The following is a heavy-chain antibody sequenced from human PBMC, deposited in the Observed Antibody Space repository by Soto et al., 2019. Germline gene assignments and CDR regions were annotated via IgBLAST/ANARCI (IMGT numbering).Heavy chain of an antibody. CDR1: GGSISSYY. CDR2: IYYSGST. CDR3: ARAVRDIVVVPAAIRGYNWFDP. J-gene: IGHJ5*02. V-gene: IGHV4-59*01. Sequence: SETLSLTCTVSGGSISSYYWSWIRQPPGNGLEWIGYIYYSGSTNYNPSLKSRVTISVDTSKNQFSLKLSSVTAADTAVYYCARAVRDIVVVPAAIRGYNWFDPWGQGTLVTVPQ. D-gene: IGHD2-2*02.